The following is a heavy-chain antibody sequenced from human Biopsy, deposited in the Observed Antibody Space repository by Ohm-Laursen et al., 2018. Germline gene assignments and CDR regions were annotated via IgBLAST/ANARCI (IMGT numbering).Heavy chain of an antibody. V-gene: IGHV1-2*02. Sequence: ASVKVSCKSSGYTFSLYHIHWVRQAPGQGLEWMGWIDPDSGRTSFGQNFQGRVTMTSDTSTGTAYLELTRLRSDDTAVYYCARDPYCSGGNCYSPLDHWGQGTLVTVSA. D-gene: IGHD2-15*01. CDR3: ARDPYCSGGNCYSPLDH. CDR1: GYTFSLYH. J-gene: IGHJ4*02. CDR2: IDPDSGRT.